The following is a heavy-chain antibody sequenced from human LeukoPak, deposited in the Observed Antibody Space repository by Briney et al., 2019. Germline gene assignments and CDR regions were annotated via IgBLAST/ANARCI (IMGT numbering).Heavy chain of an antibody. D-gene: IGHD2-21*02. CDR3: ARQPIYGSDSKNGFDP. V-gene: IGHV5-51*01. CDR1: GYSFTSYW. CDR2: IYPGDSDT. J-gene: IGHJ5*02. Sequence: ECLKISCKGSGYSFTSYWIGWVRQMPGKGLEWMGIIYPGDSDTRYSPSFQGQVTISADKSISTAYLQWSSLKASDTAMYYCARQPIYGSDSKNGFDPWGQGTLVTVSS.